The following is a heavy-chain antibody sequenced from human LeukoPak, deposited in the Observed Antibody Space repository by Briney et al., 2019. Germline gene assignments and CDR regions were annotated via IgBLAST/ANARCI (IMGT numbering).Heavy chain of an antibody. Sequence: TGGSLRLSCAASGFTVSTDYMTWVRQAPEKGLEWVSLIYNSDTTSYADSVKGRFTISRDNSNNTLYLQMNSLRAEDTAVYYCARADSDWRYFDCWGQGTLVTVSS. D-gene: IGHD6-19*01. CDR2: IYNSDTT. CDR1: GFTVSTDY. CDR3: ARADSDWRYFDC. J-gene: IGHJ4*02. V-gene: IGHV3-53*01.